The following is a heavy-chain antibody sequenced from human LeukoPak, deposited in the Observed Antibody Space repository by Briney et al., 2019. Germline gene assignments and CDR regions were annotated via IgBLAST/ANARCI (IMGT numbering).Heavy chain of an antibody. CDR2: IYYSWSN. J-gene: IGHJ3*01. V-gene: IGHV4-28*01. CDR3: ARTNERERGGDSFHF. CDR1: GYSLCRTIW. D-gene: IGHD1-1*01. Sequence: SETLSLTCAVSGYSLCRTIWWGWTARPPGKGLDWIEQIYYSWSNYYTPSLTSRVNMSVDTSKTQFSLKLSSVTAVDTAVYYCARTNERERGGDSFHFWGQGTMVTVSS.